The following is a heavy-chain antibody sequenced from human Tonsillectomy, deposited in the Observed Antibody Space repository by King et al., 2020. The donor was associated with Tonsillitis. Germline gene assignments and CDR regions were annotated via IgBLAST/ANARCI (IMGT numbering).Heavy chain of an antibody. CDR3: ARGRPPPGELHYYYYGMDV. V-gene: IGHV1-18*01. CDR1: GYTFTSYD. CDR2: ISANNGNT. Sequence: QLVQSGAEVKKPGASVKVSCKASGYTFTSYDISWVRQAPGQGLEWMGWISANNGNTNYAQKLQGRVTMTTDTSTSTAYMELRSLRSDDTAVYCCARGRPPPGELHYYYYGMDVWGQGTTVTVSS. D-gene: IGHD1-26*01. J-gene: IGHJ6*02.